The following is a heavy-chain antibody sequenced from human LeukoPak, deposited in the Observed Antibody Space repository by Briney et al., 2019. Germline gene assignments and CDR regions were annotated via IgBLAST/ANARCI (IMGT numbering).Heavy chain of an antibody. D-gene: IGHD3-10*01. V-gene: IGHV4-38-2*01. CDR2: IYYSGST. CDR3: ARNQYGSGSPLFDY. Sequence: PGGSLRLSCAASGFTFSSYAISWVRQAPGKGLEWIGSIYYSGSTYYNPSLKSRVTVSVDTSKNQFSLKLSSVTAADTAVYYCARNQYGSGSPLFDYWSQGTLVTVSS. CDR1: GFTFSSYAI. J-gene: IGHJ4*02.